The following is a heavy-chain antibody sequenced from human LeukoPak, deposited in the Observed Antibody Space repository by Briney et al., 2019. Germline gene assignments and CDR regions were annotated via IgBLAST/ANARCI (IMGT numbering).Heavy chain of an antibody. CDR1: GGTFSRYA. D-gene: IGHD7-27*01. CDR2: IIPIFGTA. V-gene: IGHV1-69*05. CDR3: ATARSDAGVYYYYMDV. J-gene: IGHJ6*03. Sequence: SVKVSCKASGGTFSRYAISWVRQAPGQGLEWMGGIIPIFGTANYAQKSQGRVTITTDESTSTAYMELSSLRSEDTAVYYCATARSDAGVYYYYMDVWGKGTTVTVSS.